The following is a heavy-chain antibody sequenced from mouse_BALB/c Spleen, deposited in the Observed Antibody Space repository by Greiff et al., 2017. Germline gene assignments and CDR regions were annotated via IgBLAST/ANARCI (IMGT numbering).Heavy chain of an antibody. CDR2: ISSGGGST. D-gene: IGHD2-10*01. V-gene: IGHV5-12-1*01. J-gene: IGHJ2*01. CDR1: GFAFSSYD. CDR3: TRGAYYGNQYYFDY. Sequence: EVQLQESGGGLVKPGGSLKLSCAASGFAFSSYDMSWVRQTPEKRLEWVAYISSGGGSTYYPDSVKGRFTISRDNAKNTLYLQMSSLKSEDTAMYYCTRGAYYGNQYYFDYWGQGTTLTVSS.